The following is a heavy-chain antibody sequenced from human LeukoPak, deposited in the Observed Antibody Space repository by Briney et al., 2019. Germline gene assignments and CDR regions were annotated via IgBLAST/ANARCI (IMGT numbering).Heavy chain of an antibody. J-gene: IGHJ6*03. CDR3: ARSGSAATINYYMDV. Sequence: PSETLSLTCTVSGDSIRSSFWTWIRQPPGKGLEYIGYVYYSGNTNYNPSLKSRVTISVDTSKSQFSLRLTSVTAADTAMYYCARSGSAATINYYMDVWGKGTTVTVSS. V-gene: IGHV4-59*01. CDR1: GDSIRSSF. CDR2: VYYSGNT. D-gene: IGHD5-12*01.